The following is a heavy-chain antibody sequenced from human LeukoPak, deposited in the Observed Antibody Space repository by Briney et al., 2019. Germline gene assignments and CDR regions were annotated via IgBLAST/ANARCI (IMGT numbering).Heavy chain of an antibody. CDR2: INHSGST. CDR1: GGSFSGYY. D-gene: IGHD2-15*01. V-gene: IGHV4-34*01. J-gene: IGHJ5*02. CDR3: ARPSDMAWFDP. Sequence: PSETLSLTCAVYGGSFSGYYWSWIRQPPGKGLEWIGEINHSGSTNYNPSLKSRVTISVDTSKNQFSLKLSSVTAADTAVYYCARPSDMAWFDPWGQGTLVTVSS.